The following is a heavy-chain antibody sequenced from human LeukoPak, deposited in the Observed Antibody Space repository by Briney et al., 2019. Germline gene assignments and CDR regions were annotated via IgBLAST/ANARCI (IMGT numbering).Heavy chain of an antibody. Sequence: GGSLRLSCVVSGFTFSTDGMNWVRQAPGKGLEWVSYISSSSSTIYYADSVKGRFTISRDNAKNSLYLQMNSLRPEDTAMYYCTNRDSNTWRFDYWGQGTPVTVSS. V-gene: IGHV3-48*04. CDR1: GFTFSTDG. D-gene: IGHD5-18*01. CDR3: TNRDSNTWRFDY. CDR2: ISSSSSTI. J-gene: IGHJ4*02.